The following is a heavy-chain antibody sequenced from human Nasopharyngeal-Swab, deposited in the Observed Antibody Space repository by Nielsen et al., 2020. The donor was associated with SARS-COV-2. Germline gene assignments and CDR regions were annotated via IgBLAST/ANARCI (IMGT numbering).Heavy chain of an antibody. CDR1: GDTFSSYA. CDR2: ITPIFDTT. CDR3: ARGDTTDSYYYYYLDV. D-gene: IGHD5-18*01. Sequence: SVKVSCKASGDTFSSYAIGWVRQAPGQGLEWMGGITPIFDTTNYAQKFQGRVTITADKSTNTAYMELDSLRSEDTAVYYCARGDTTDSYYYYYLDVWGQGTMVTVSS. V-gene: IGHV1-69*06. J-gene: IGHJ6*03.